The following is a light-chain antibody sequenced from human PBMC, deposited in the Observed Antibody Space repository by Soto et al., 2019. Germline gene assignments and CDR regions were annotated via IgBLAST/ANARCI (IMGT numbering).Light chain of an antibody. Sequence: QSALTQPASVSGSPGQSITISCTGTSSDVGVYNYVSWYQQHPGKAPKLMIFEVSNRPSGVSNRFSGSKPGNTASLTISGLQAEDEADYYCSSYTSTYTLVFGTGTKVTVL. CDR1: SSDVGVYNY. J-gene: IGLJ1*01. V-gene: IGLV2-14*01. CDR3: SSYTSTYTLV. CDR2: EVS.